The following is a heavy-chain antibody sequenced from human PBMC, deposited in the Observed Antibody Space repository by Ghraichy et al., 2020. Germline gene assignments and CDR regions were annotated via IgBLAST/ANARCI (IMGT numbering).Heavy chain of an antibody. V-gene: IGHV4-34*01. Sequence: SQTLSLTCAVYGGSFSGYYWSWIRQPPGKGLEWIGEINHSGSTNYNPSLKSRVTISVDTSKNQFSLKLSSVTAADTAVYYCARGRSKWKGQWLVPTFRYWGQGTLVTVSS. CDR2: INHSGST. CDR1: GGSFSGYY. J-gene: IGHJ4*02. D-gene: IGHD6-19*01. CDR3: ARGRSKWKGQWLVPTFRY.